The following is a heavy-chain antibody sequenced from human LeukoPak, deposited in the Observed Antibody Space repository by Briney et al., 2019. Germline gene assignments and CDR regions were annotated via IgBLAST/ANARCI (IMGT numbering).Heavy chain of an antibody. J-gene: IGHJ4*02. V-gene: IGHV3-74*01. Sequence: GGSLRLPCAASGFTFTKNWMHWVRQAPGKGLVWVSVIKDDGSGTTYADSVKGRFTISRDNAKNTVHLQMNSLRAEDTAIYYCARDRFHAVESWGQGTLVIVSS. D-gene: IGHD3-16*01. CDR1: GFTFTKNW. CDR2: IKDDGSGT. CDR3: ARDRFHAVES.